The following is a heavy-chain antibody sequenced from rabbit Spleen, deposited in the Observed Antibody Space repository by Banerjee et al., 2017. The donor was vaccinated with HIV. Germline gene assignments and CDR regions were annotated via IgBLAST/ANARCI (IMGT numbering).Heavy chain of an antibody. V-gene: IGHV1S45*01. CDR2: INAITGRP. CDR1: GFSFSNKAV. J-gene: IGHJ4*01. D-gene: IGHD1-1*01. CDR3: ARDLVGVIGWNFYL. Sequence: QEQLVESGGGLVQPGGSLKLSCTASGFSFSNKAVMCWVRQAPGKGLEWIACINAITGRPVYATWAKGRFTISRTSSTTVTLRMTSLTAADRAAYFCARDLVGVIGWNFYLWGPGTLVTVS.